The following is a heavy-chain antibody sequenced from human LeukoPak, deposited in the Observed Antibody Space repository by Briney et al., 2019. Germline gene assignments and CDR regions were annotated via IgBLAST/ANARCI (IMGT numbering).Heavy chain of an antibody. CDR3: AKKIKAAHYSSGCFDY. D-gene: IGHD6-19*01. CDR1: GFTFSSYG. CDR2: ISVSVDST. V-gene: IGHV3-23*01. J-gene: IGHJ4*02. Sequence: GGSLRLSCAASGFTFSSYGMSWVRQAPGKGLEWVSGISVSVDSTYYADSVKGRFTISRDNSKNTVYLQMNSLRAEDTAVYYCAKKIKAAHYSSGCFDYWGQGALVTVSS.